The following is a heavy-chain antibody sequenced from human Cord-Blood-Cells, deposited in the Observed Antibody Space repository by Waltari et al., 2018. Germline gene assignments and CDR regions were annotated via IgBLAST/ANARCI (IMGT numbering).Heavy chain of an antibody. CDR1: GYTLTELS. CDR3: ATETVRRYSSSLFAFDI. CDR2: VDREDCET. V-gene: IGHV1-24*01. D-gene: IGHD6-13*01. J-gene: IGHJ3*02. Sequence: QVQLVQSGAEVKKPGASVKVSCKVSGYTLTELSMHWVRQAPGKGLEWMGGVDREDCETIYEQESQGRATMTEDTSTDTACMELSSLGCEDTAVYSCATETVRRYSSSLFAFDIWGQGTLVTVSS.